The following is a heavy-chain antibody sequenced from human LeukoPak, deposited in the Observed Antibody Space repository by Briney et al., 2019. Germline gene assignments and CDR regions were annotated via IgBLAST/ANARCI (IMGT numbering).Heavy chain of an antibody. J-gene: IGHJ4*02. CDR2: INPNSGGT. D-gene: IGHD3-10*01. CDR3: AREAGDGSGSYDY. Sequence: ASVKASCKASGYTFTDYYIHWVRQAPGQGLEWMGRINPNSGGTNSAQRFQGRVTMTRDTSISAAYMELSRLRSDDTAVYYCAREAGDGSGSYDYWGQATLVTVSS. V-gene: IGHV1-2*06. CDR1: GYTFTDYY.